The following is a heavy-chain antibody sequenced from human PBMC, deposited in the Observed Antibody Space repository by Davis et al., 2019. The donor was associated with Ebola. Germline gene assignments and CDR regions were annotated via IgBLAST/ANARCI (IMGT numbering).Heavy chain of an antibody. CDR3: AKDDRYNWNYLAVY. J-gene: IGHJ4*02. Sequence: GESLKISCAASGFIFSSYGMHWVRQAPGKGLEWVTFIRYDGSEKYYADSVKGRFTISRDNSKNTLYLQMNSLRPEDTAVYYCAKDDRYNWNYLAVYWGQGTLVTVSS. D-gene: IGHD1-7*01. CDR1: GFIFSSYG. V-gene: IGHV3-30*02. CDR2: IRYDGSEK.